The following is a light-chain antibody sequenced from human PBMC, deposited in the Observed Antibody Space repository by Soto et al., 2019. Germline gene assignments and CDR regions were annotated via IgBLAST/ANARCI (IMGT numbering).Light chain of an antibody. CDR1: QSVGSTN. V-gene: IGKV3D-20*01. Sequence: EIVLTQSPATLSLSPGERATLSCGASQSVGSTNLAGYQQKPGLAPRLLIYDASTRATGIPDRFSGSGSGTDFTLTISRLEPEDFAVYHCQQYDRSPFTFGPGTKVDIK. CDR2: DAS. J-gene: IGKJ3*01. CDR3: QQYDRSPFT.